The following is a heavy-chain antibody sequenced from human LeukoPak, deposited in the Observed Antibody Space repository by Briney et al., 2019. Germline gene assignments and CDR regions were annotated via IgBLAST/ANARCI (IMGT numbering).Heavy chain of an antibody. J-gene: IGHJ4*02. CDR1: EGTFSSYA. V-gene: IGHV1-69*13. D-gene: IGHD3-22*01. CDR3: ARDPGYNDRSGYYHMYYFDN. Sequence: SVEVSCKASEGTFSSYAISWVRQAPGQGLEWMGGIIPIFDTANYAQKFQGRVTITADESTSTAYMELSSLRSDDTAVYYCARDPGYNDRSGYYHMYYFDNWGQGTLVTVSS. CDR2: IIPIFDTA.